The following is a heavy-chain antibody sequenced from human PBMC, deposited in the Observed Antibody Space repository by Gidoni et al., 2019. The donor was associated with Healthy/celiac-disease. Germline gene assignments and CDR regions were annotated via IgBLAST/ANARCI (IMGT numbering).Heavy chain of an antibody. J-gene: IGHJ6*02. CDR1: GCTFSSYA. D-gene: IGHD5-12*01. CDR3: ARGAVATTYYYYYYGMDV. CDR2: IIPIFGTA. Sequence: QVQLVQSGAEVKKPGSSVKVSCKASGCTFSSYAISWVRQAPGQGLEWMGGIIPIFGTANYAQKFQGRVTITADESTSTAYMELSSLRSEDTAVYYCARGAVATTYYYYYYGMDVWGQGTTVTVSS. V-gene: IGHV1-69*01.